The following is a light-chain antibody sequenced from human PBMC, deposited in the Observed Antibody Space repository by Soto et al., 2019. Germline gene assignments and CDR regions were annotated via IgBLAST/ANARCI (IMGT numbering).Light chain of an antibody. CDR2: LNTDGSH. CDR1: SGHSSYT. J-gene: IGLJ2*01. CDR3: QTWGAGIVV. V-gene: IGLV4-69*01. Sequence: QPVLTQSPSASASLGASVKLTCTLSSGHSSYTIAWHQQQPEKGPRYLMKLNTDGSHSRGDGIPDRFSGSRSGAERYLTIPSLQSEDEADYYCQTWGAGIVVFGGGTKLTVL.